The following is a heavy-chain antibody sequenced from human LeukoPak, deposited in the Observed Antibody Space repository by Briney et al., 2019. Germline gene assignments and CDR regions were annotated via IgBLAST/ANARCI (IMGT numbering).Heavy chain of an antibody. CDR1: GGSISGYY. CDR3: ARALPQMATISNLFDY. V-gene: IGHV4-59*01. Sequence: SETLSLTCTVSGGSISGYYWSWIRQPPGKGLEWIGYIYYSGSTNYNPSLKSRVTISVDTSKNQFSLKLSSVTAADTAVYYCARALPQMATISNLFDYWGQGTLVTVSS. CDR2: IYYSGST. D-gene: IGHD5-24*01. J-gene: IGHJ4*02.